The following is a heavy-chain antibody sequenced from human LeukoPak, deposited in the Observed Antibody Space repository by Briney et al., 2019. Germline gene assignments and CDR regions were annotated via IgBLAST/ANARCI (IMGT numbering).Heavy chain of an antibody. Sequence: SETLSLTCTVSGGSISSYYWSWIRQPAGKGLEWIGRIYTSGSTNYNPSLKSRVTMSVDTSKNQFSLKLSSVTAADTAVYYCATEDSGGWTNWFDPWGQGTLVTVSS. D-gene: IGHD6-19*01. V-gene: IGHV4-4*07. CDR2: IYTSGST. J-gene: IGHJ5*02. CDR3: ATEDSGGWTNWFDP. CDR1: GGSISSYY.